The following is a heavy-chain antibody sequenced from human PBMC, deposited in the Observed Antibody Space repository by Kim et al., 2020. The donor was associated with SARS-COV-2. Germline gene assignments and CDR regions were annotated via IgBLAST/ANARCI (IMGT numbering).Heavy chain of an antibody. J-gene: IGHJ4*02. CDR3: ARGSYGPKSQPYYFDY. D-gene: IGHD5-18*01. CDR1: GFTFSSYS. Sequence: GGSLRLSCAASGFTFSSYSMNWVRQAPGKGLEWVSSISSSSSYIYYADSVKGRFTISRDNAKNSLYLQMNSLRAEDTAVYYCARGSYGPKSQPYYFDYWGQGTLVTVSS. CDR2: ISSSSSYI. V-gene: IGHV3-21*01.